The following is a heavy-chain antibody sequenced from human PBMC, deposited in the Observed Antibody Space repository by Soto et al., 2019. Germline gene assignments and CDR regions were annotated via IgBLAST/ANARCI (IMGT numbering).Heavy chain of an antibody. CDR2: IYYTGTT. CDR1: GGSISPYY. CDR3: ARQEAGAARPSSWFDP. D-gene: IGHD6-6*01. J-gene: IGHJ5*02. V-gene: IGHV4-59*08. Sequence: SETLSLTCTVSGGSISPYYWSWIRQPPGKGLEWIGYIYYTGTTNYYPSLKSRVTMSVDTSKNQFSLKLSSVTAADTAVYYCARQEAGAARPSSWFDPWGQGTLVTVSS.